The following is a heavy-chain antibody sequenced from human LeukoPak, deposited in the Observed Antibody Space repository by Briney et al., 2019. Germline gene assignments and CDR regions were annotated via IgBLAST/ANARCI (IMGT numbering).Heavy chain of an antibody. D-gene: IGHD1-26*01. CDR3: ARDLSFRRYSGSYYAPDAFDI. Sequence: TGGSLRLSCAASGFTFSSYSMNWVRQAPGKGLEWVSSISSSSSYIYYADSVKGRFTISRDNAKNSLYLQMNSLRAEDTAVYYCARDLSFRRYSGSYYAPDAFDIWGQGTMVTVSS. CDR1: GFTFSSYS. V-gene: IGHV3-21*01. CDR2: ISSSSSYI. J-gene: IGHJ3*02.